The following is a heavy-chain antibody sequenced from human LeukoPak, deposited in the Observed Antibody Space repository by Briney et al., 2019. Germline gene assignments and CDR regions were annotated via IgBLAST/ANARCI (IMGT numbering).Heavy chain of an antibody. Sequence: SVKVSCKASGGTFSSYAISWVRQAPGQGLEWMGGIIPIFGTANYAQKFQGRVTITADESTSTAYMELSSLGSEDTAVYYCARSVTTGVYYFDYWGQGTLVTVSS. CDR2: IIPIFGTA. V-gene: IGHV1-69*01. CDR3: ARSVTTGVYYFDY. D-gene: IGHD4-11*01. CDR1: GGTFSSYA. J-gene: IGHJ4*02.